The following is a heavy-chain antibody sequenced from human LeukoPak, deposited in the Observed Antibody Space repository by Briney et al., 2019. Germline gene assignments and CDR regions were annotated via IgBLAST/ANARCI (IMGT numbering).Heavy chain of an antibody. J-gene: IGHJ3*02. CDR3: ARDYNAQFGYYGSAGDAFDI. CDR1: GYTFTSYG. CDR2: ISAYNGNT. V-gene: IGHV1-18*01. D-gene: IGHD3-10*01. Sequence: ASVKVSCKASGYTFTSYGISWVRQAPGQGLEWMGWISAYNGNTNYAQKLQGRVTMTTDTSTSTAYMELRSLRSDDTAVYYCARDYNAQFGYYGSAGDAFDIWGQGTMVTVSS.